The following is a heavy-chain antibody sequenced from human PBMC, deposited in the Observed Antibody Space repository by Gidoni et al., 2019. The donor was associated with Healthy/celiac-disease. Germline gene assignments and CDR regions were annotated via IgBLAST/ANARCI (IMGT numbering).Heavy chain of an antibody. CDR2: ISSSSSYI. D-gene: IGHD2-8*02. V-gene: IGHV3-21*01. CDR1: GFTFSSYS. J-gene: IGHJ4*02. Sequence: EVQLVESGGGLVKPGGSLRLSCAASGFTFSSYSMNWVRQAPGKGLEWVSSISSSSSYIYYADSVKGRFTISRDNAKNSLYLQMNSLRAEDTAVYYCARDLGYCTGGVCYPEPFDYWGQGTLVTVSS. CDR3: ARDLGYCTGGVCYPEPFDY.